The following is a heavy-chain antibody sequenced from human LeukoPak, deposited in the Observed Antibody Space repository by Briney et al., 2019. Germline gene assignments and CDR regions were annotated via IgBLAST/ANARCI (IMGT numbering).Heavy chain of an antibody. J-gene: IGHJ4*02. CDR2: NNPNSGGT. V-gene: IGHV1-2*02. CDR3: ARWMYYDSSGYGVDY. Sequence: ASVEVSCKASGYTFTDYYVHWVPQAPGQGLEWVGCNNPNSGGTNYAQKFQGRDTMTRDTSISTAYMELSRLRSDDTAVYYCARWMYYDSSGYGVDYWGQGTLVTVSS. D-gene: IGHD3-22*01. CDR1: GYTFTDYY.